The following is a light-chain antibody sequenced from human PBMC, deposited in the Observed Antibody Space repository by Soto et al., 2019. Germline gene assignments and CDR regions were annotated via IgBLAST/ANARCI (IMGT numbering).Light chain of an antibody. CDR1: QSISAW. Sequence: DIQMTQSPSTLSASVGDRVTITCRASQSISAWLAWYQQKAGKAPNLLIYKASRLESGVPSRFSGSGSETEIAITISGLQPDASATYYYQQYSSYAPTLGQGTKVDIK. CDR2: KAS. J-gene: IGKJ1*01. V-gene: IGKV1-5*03. CDR3: QQYSSYAPT.